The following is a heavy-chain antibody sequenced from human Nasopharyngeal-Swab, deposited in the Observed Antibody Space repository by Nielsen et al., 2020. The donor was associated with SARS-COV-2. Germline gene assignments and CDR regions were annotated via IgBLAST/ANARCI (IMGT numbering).Heavy chain of an antibody. CDR3: ARGIYGSGSYYWYFDL. CDR1: GGSVSSGDYS. J-gene: IGHJ2*01. CDR2: IYYSGST. D-gene: IGHD3-10*01. Sequence: LRLSCAVSGGSVSSGDYSWSWIRQPPGKGLEWIGYIYYSGSTYYNPSLKSRVTISVDTSKNQFSLKLSSVTAADTAVYYCARGIYGSGSYYWYFDLWGRGTLVTVSS. V-gene: IGHV4-31*11.